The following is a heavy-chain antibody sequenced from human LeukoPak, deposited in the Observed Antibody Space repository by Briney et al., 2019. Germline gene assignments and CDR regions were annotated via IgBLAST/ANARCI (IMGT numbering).Heavy chain of an antibody. CDR3: ATTFNWAFDY. CDR1: GGSISSSNW. J-gene: IGHJ4*02. V-gene: IGHV4-4*02. CDR2: IFHSGST. D-gene: IGHD7-27*01. Sequence: SGTLSLTCAVSGGSISSSNWWSWVRQPPGKGLEFIGEIFHSGSTNYNPSLKSRVTLSVDKSKNQFSLKLTSVTAADTAVYYCATTFNWAFDYWGQGTLVTVS.